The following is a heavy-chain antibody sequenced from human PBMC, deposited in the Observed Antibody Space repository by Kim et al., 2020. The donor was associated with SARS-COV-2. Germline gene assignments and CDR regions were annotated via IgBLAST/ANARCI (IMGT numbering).Heavy chain of an antibody. V-gene: IGHV3-20*01. CDR1: GFTFDDYG. J-gene: IGHJ4*02. CDR2: INWNGGST. CDR3: ARAIGHGSGSYYNY. Sequence: GGSLRLSCAASGFTFDDYGMSWVRQAPGKGLEWVSGINWNGGSTGYADSVKGRFTISRDNAKNSLYLQMNSLRAEDTALYHCARAIGHGSGSYYNYWGQGTLVTVSS. D-gene: IGHD3-10*01.